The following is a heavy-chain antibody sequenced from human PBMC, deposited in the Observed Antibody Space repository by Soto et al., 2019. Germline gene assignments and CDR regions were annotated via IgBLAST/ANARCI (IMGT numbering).Heavy chain of an antibody. D-gene: IGHD3-3*01. J-gene: IGHJ5*02. Sequence: SETLSLTCTVSGDSVNNNDFYWAWIRQPPGKGLEWVVTIFYSGTTYHNPSLKGRVTASVDRSENQFSLKLTSVTASDTAVYYCARLDFRSGYYGGRFDPWGQETLVTVSS. CDR1: GDSVNNNDFY. CDR3: ARLDFRSGYYGGRFDP. V-gene: IGHV4-39*01. CDR2: IFYSGTT.